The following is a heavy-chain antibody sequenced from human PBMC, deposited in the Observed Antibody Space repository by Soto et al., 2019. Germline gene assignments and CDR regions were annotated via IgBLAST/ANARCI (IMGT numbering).Heavy chain of an antibody. J-gene: IGHJ5*02. V-gene: IGHV4-31*03. D-gene: IGHD2-21*01. CDR3: ARDGAGAYGLGWFDP. CDR1: GDSISRGGYY. CDR2: IYHSGST. Sequence: QVQLQESGPGLVKPSQTLSLTCTVSGDSISRGGYYWNWIRQHPRKGLEWIGYIYHSGSTNYNPSLESRGHTSVGTSKYQLSVELSSVTAAETAIYYCARDGAGAYGLGWFDPWGQGILVTVSS.